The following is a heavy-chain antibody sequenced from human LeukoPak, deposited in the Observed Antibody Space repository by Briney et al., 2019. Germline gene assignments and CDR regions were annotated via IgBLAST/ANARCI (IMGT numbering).Heavy chain of an antibody. CDR2: INHSGST. D-gene: IGHD3-22*01. CDR3: ARGYDSSGYYEY. CDR1: GGSFSGYY. J-gene: IGHJ4*02. Sequence: SETLSLTCAVYGGSFSGYYWSWIRQPPGKGLEWIGEINHSGSTNYNPSLKSQVTISVDTSKNQFSLKLSSVTAADTAVYYCARGYDSSGYYEYWGQGTLVTVSS. V-gene: IGHV4-34*01.